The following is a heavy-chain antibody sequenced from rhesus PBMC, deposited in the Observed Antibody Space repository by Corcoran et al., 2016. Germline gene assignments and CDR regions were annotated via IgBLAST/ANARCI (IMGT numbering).Heavy chain of an antibody. CDR3: ARAKHYYDSGYYTGYFDY. Sequence: EVQLVESGGGVVQPGGSLRLSCAASGFAFDDYAMHWVRQAPGKGLEWVSGISWSGGSTYYADSVKRQFTISRDNAKNSLYLQMGSLRAEDIALYYCARAKHYYDSGYYTGYFDYWGQGVLVTVSS. J-gene: IGHJ4*01. D-gene: IGHD3-28*01. V-gene: IGHV3-201*01. CDR1: GFAFDDYA. CDR2: ISWSGGST.